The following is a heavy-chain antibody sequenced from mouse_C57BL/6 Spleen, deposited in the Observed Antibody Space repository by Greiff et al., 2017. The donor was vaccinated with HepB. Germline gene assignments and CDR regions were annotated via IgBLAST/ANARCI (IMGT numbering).Heavy chain of an antibody. J-gene: IGHJ2*01. Sequence: QVQLQQPGAELVKPGASVKMSCKASGYTFTSYWITWVKQRPGQGLEWIGDIYPGSGSTNYNEKFKSKATLTVDTSSSTAYMQLSSLTSEDSAVYYCARIVIYYDYGDDDYWGQGTTLTVSS. V-gene: IGHV1-55*01. CDR2: IYPGSGST. D-gene: IGHD2-4*01. CDR1: GYTFTSYW. CDR3: ARIVIYYDYGDDDY.